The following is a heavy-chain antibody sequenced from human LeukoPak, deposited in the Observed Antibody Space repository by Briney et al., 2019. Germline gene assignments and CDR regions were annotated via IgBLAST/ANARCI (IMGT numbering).Heavy chain of an antibody. J-gene: IGHJ5*02. CDR3: AKVPTVTYAQIDP. CDR1: APSISSSSYD. D-gene: IGHD4-17*01. V-gene: IGHV4-39*07. Sequence: SETLSLTCTVSAPSISSSSYDWAWLRQPPGRGLEWIASLSHSGSTYYNPSLKSRVTISVDTSKTQLSLKLNSVTAADTAVYYCAKVPTVTYAQIDPWGPGTLVTVSS. CDR2: LSHSGST.